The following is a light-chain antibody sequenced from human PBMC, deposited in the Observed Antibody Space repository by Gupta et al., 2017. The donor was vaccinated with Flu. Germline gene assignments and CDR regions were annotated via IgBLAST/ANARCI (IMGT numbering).Light chain of an antibody. CDR3: QQHYSWPWT. J-gene: IGKJ1*01. V-gene: IGKV4-1*01. CDR1: HSVLDSSSVNIY. Sequence: SVGEWSSIGDKSSHSVLDSSSVNIYLSWYQQKPGQAPKLLLYCASSRDTGVPDRFSGSGSGTEFTLTISSLEPEDFAVYYCQQHYSWPWTFGRGTKVEIK. CDR2: CAS.